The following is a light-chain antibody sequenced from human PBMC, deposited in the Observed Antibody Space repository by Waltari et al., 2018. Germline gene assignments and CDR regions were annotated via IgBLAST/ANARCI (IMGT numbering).Light chain of an antibody. Sequence: NFMLTQPHSVSESPGKTVTISCTPSSGSIASHSVQWYRQLPGTSPTPVIYEYDQRPSGVPVRFSGSIDSSATSASLTISGLKTEDEADYYCQSYNSSSVVFGGGTKLTVL. J-gene: IGLJ2*01. CDR2: EYD. V-gene: IGLV6-57*01. CDR1: SGSIASHS. CDR3: QSYNSSSVV.